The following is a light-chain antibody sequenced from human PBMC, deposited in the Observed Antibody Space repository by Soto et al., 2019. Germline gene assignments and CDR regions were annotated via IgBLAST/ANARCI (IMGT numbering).Light chain of an antibody. CDR2: GAS. V-gene: IGKV3-15*01. CDR1: QSVSSH. CDR3: QQYHYWLT. J-gene: IGKJ1*01. Sequence: EVVMTQSPATLSVSPGERATLSCRASQSVSSHLAWYQQKPVQAPRLLISGASTRATGITARFSGSGSGTEFTLNISSLKSEDFAVYYCQQYHYWLTFGQGTKVEIK.